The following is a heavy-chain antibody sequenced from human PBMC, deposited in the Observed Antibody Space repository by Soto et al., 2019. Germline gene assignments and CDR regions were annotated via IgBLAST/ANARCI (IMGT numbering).Heavy chain of an antibody. CDR3: AKSLQWVDSREGFDI. CDR1: GYTFGHYA. D-gene: IGHD4-4*01. Sequence: EVQLLESGGGLVQPGGSLRLSCAASGYTFGHYAMNWVRQAPGKGLEWVSSMSGGGGNSHYADSVKGRFTISRDNSNNLLYLQMDRLRADDTAVYYCAKSLQWVDSREGFDIWGQGTLVTVSS. CDR2: MSGGGGNS. V-gene: IGHV3-23*01. J-gene: IGHJ3*02.